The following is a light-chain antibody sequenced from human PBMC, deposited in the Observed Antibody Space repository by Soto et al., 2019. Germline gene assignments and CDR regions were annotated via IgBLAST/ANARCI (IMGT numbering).Light chain of an antibody. V-gene: IGKV3-20*01. CDR2: RAS. CDR1: QSVSSTY. CDR3: QQYDSSPPRYT. Sequence: EIVLTQSPGTLSLSPGERATLSCRASQSVSSTYLAWYQQRPGQAPRLLIYRASSRATGIPDRFSGSGSGTDFTLTISRLEPEDFAVYYCQQYDSSPPRYTFGQGTKLEIK. J-gene: IGKJ2*01.